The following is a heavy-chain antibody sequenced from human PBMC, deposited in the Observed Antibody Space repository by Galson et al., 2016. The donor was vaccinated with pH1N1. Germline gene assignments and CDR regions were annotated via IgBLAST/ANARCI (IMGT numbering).Heavy chain of an antibody. Sequence: SVKVSCKASGGTFSNYAISWVRQAPGQGLEWMGGINPIFRTANYAQKFQGRVTITTDESTSTADMELGSLRPDDTAIYYCARDRGAFDIWGQGTMVTVSS. CDR3: ARDRGAFDI. J-gene: IGHJ3*02. D-gene: IGHD3-10*01. V-gene: IGHV1-69*05. CDR1: GGTFSNYA. CDR2: INPIFRTA.